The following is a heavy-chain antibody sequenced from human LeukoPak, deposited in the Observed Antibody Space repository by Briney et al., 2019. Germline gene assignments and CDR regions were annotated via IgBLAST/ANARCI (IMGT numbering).Heavy chain of an antibody. Sequence: GGSLRDSCAASGFTFSSYAMSWVRQAPGKGLEWVSAISGSGGSTYYADSVKGRFTISRDNSKNTLYLQMNSLRAEDTAVYYCAKDFWSGSPRTYYFDYWGQGTLVTVSS. J-gene: IGHJ4*02. CDR2: ISGSGGST. CDR3: AKDFWSGSPRTYYFDY. D-gene: IGHD3-3*01. CDR1: GFTFSSYA. V-gene: IGHV3-23*01.